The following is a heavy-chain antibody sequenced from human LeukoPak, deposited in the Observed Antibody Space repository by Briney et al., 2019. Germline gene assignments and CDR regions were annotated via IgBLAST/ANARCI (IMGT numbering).Heavy chain of an antibody. V-gene: IGHV1-24*01. CDR3: ATRPMTTVTTEDY. D-gene: IGHD4-17*01. CDR1: GYSFTSYW. CDR2: FDPEDGET. J-gene: IGHJ4*02. Sequence: GESLKISCKGSGYSFTSYWIGWVRQAPGKGLEWMGGFDPEDGETIYAQKFQGRVTMTEDTSTDTAYMELSSLRSEDTAVYYCATRPMTTVTTEDYWGQGTLVTVSS.